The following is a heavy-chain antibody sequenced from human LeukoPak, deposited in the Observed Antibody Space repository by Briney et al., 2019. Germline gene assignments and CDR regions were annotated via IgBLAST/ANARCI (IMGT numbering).Heavy chain of an antibody. Sequence: PSETLSLTCTVSFGSISSYYWSWIRQPPGKGLEWIGDIYYSGSTNYNPSLKSRVSISLDMSKNQLSLKLNSVTAADTAVYYCVRGRDYYDSSGYGTFDIWGKGTMVTVSS. J-gene: IGHJ3*02. CDR3: VRGRDYYDSSGYGTFDI. D-gene: IGHD3-22*01. V-gene: IGHV4-59*01. CDR2: IYYSGST. CDR1: FGSISSYY.